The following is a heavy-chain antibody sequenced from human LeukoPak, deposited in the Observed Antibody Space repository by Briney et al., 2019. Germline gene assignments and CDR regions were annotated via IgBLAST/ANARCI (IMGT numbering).Heavy chain of an antibody. J-gene: IGHJ4*02. D-gene: IGHD3-22*01. Sequence: SETLSLTCSISGGSISSFYWSWIRQPAGKGLEWIGRLSTRGDTDYNPSLKSRVTLSVDTSNNQFSLRLSSVTAADTAVYYCASDSFYDSGGYFYYWGQGTLVTVSS. CDR3: ASDSFYDSGGYFYY. V-gene: IGHV4-4*07. CDR1: GGSISSFY. CDR2: LSTRGDT.